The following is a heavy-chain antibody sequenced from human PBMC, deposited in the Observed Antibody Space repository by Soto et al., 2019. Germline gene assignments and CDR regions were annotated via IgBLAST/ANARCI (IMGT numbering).Heavy chain of an antibody. CDR2: FYYSGST. Sequence: SETLSLTCTVSGGSISSSDYYWSWIRQPPGKGLEWIGYFYYSGSTYCNPSLKSRVTISVDTSKNTLYLLLSSLRAEDTALYYCAKDYGFRGVMESHLFDYWGQGTLVTVSS. J-gene: IGHJ4*01. V-gene: IGHV4-30-4*01. D-gene: IGHD3-16*01. CDR3: AKDYGFRGVMESHLFDY. CDR1: GGSISSSDYY.